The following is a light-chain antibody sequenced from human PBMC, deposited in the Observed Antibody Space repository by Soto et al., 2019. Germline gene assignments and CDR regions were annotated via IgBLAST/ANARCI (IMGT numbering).Light chain of an antibody. J-gene: IGLJ3*02. CDR2: EVT. CDR3: SSYAASNNFYFV. CDR1: SSDVGGYNY. Sequence: QSVLTRAPSASGSPGRSVSISCTGTSSDVGGYNYVSWYQQYPGRAPKLMIYEVTKRPSGVPDRFSGSKSGNTASLTVSGLQAEDEADYYCSSYAASNNFYFVFGGGTKVTVL. V-gene: IGLV2-8*01.